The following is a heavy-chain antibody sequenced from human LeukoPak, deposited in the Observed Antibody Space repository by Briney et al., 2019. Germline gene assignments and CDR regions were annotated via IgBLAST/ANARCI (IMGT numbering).Heavy chain of an antibody. CDR2: INPNSGGT. D-gene: IGHD6-13*01. J-gene: IGHJ3*02. Sequence: GASVKVSCKASGYTFTGYYMHWVRQAPGQGLEWMGWINPNSGGTNYAQKFQGRVTMTRDTSISTAYMELSRLRSDDTAVYYCAKKVAAAHDDAFDIWGQGTMVTVSS. CDR3: AKKVAAAHDDAFDI. V-gene: IGHV1-2*02. CDR1: GYTFTGYY.